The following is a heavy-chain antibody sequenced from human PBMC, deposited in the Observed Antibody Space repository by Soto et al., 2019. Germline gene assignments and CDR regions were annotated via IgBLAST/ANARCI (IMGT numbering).Heavy chain of an antibody. CDR1: GGSISNGGYS. Sequence: ASETLSLTCAVSGGSISNGGYSWSWLRQPPGKGLEWIGFISHSGNTYYNPSLRSRVIISIDKSRNHFSLGLKSVTAADTAVYYCARTSSDILNGRLDAFDVWGQGTMVTVSS. V-gene: IGHV4-30-2*01. D-gene: IGHD3-9*01. CDR2: ISHSGNT. CDR3: ARTSSDILNGRLDAFDV. J-gene: IGHJ3*01.